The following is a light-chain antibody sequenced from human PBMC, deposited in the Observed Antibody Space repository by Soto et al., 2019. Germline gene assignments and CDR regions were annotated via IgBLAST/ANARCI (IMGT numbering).Light chain of an antibody. V-gene: IGKV1-5*01. CDR1: QNIGKW. CDR2: DAS. CDR3: HQYDSDRT. J-gene: IGKJ1*01. Sequence: QLPQSPSTLSASVGDRVTITCRASQNIGKWLAWYQQKPGKAPNLLISDASRLESGVPSRFRGRGSGTNFTLAISSLQPDDFATYYCHQYDSDRTFGQGTKVDIK.